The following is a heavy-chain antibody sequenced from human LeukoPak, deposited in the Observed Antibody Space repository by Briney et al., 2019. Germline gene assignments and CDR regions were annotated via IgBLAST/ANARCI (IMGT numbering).Heavy chain of an antibody. CDR2: TGSTGVST. V-gene: IGHV3-23*01. CDR3: AKDPGVVPAHYFDY. J-gene: IGHJ4*02. Sequence: PGGSLRLSCAAPGFTFSSYAMNWVRQAPGKGLEWVSGTGSTGVSTFYADSVKGRFTVSRDNSKNTLSLQMNSLRAEDTAVYHCAKDPGVVPAHYFDYWGQGTLVTVSS. D-gene: IGHD2-2*01. CDR1: GFTFSSYA.